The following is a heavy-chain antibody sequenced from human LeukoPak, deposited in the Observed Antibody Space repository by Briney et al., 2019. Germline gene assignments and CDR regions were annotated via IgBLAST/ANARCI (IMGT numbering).Heavy chain of an antibody. Sequence: GGSLRLSCAASGFTFNTYAINWVRQAPGKGLEWVSAISGSGGRTYYSDSVKGRFTISRDNSMNTLYLQMNSLRAEDTAVYYCARVKRDCSGGSCYSFDYWGQGTLATVSS. V-gene: IGHV3-23*01. CDR2: ISGSGGRT. J-gene: IGHJ4*02. CDR3: ARVKRDCSGGSCYSFDY. CDR1: GFTFNTYA. D-gene: IGHD2-15*01.